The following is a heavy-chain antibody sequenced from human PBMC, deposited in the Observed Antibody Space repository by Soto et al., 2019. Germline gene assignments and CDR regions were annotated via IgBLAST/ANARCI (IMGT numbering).Heavy chain of an antibody. Sequence: GGSLRLSCAASGFTFSSYSMNWVRQAPGKGLEWVSSISSSSSYIYYADSVKGRFTISRDNAKNSLYLQLNSLRAEDTAAYYCARECIAAAGSYYYYDMDNLCPGTTV. J-gene: IGHJ6*02. V-gene: IGHV3-21*01. CDR3: ARECIAAAGSYYYYDMDN. CDR1: GFTFSSYS. CDR2: ISSSSSYI. D-gene: IGHD6-13*01.